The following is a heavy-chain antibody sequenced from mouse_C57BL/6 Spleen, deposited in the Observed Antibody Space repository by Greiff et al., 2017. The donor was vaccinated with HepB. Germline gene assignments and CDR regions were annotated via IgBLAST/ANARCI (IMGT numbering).Heavy chain of an antibody. CDR3: TRRGPLLLRFYAMDY. CDR1: GFTFSSYA. V-gene: IGHV5-9-1*02. J-gene: IGHJ4*01. Sequence: EVKLMESGAGLVKPGGSLKLSCAASGFTFSSYAMSWVRQTPEKRLEWVAYISSGGDYIYYADTVKGRFTISRDNARNTLYLQMSSLKSEDTAMYYCTRRGPLLLRFYAMDYWGQGTSVTVSS. D-gene: IGHD1-1*01. CDR2: ISSGGDYI.